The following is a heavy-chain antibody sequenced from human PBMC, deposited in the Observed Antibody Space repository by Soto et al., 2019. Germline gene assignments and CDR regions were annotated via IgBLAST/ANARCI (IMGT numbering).Heavy chain of an antibody. CDR1: GGSISSAGYY. D-gene: IGHD2-2*01. CDR2: IYYSGIT. V-gene: IGHV4-31*03. J-gene: IGHJ2*01. CDR3: GREHAAYAAQL. Sequence: QVQLQESGPGLVKPSQTLSLTCSVSGGSISSAGYYWNWIRQHPGKGLEWIGYIYYSGITYYNPSLKSRITISLDTSKNQFSLKLSSVTAADTAVYYCGREHAAYAAQLWGRGTLVTVSS.